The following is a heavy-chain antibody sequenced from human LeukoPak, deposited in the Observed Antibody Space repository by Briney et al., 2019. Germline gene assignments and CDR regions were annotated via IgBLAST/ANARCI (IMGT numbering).Heavy chain of an antibody. CDR2: FDPEDGET. CDR1: GYTFTSYY. V-gene: IGHV1-24*01. D-gene: IGHD3-10*01. CDR3: ATVTRRLYYYGSGRSIFDY. J-gene: IGHJ4*02. Sequence: GASVKVSCKASGYTFTSYYMHWVRQAPGKGLEWMGGFDPEDGETIYAQKFQGRVTMTEDASTDTAYMELSSLRSEDTAVYYCATVTRRLYYYGSGRSIFDYWGQGTLVTVSS.